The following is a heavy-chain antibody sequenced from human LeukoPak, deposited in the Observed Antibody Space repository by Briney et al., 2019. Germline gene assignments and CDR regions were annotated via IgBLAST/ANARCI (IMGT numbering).Heavy chain of an antibody. V-gene: IGHV3-21*01. J-gene: IGHJ6*02. Sequence: GGSLRLSCAASGFTFSSYSMNWVRQAPGKGLEWVSSISSSSSYIYYADSVKGRFTISRDNAKNSLYLQMNSLRAEDTAVYYCARAEYCSSTSCYLPYYYYYGMDVWGQGTTVTVSS. CDR3: ARAEYCSSTSCYLPYYYYYGMDV. CDR2: ISSSSSYI. CDR1: GFTFSSYS. D-gene: IGHD2-2*01.